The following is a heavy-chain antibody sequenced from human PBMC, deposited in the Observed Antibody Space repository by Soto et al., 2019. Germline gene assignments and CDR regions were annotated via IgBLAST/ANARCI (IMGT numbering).Heavy chain of an antibody. Sequence: PGGSLRLSCAASGFTFSSYWMSWVRQAPGKGLEWVANIKQDGSEKYYVDSVKGRFTISRDNAKNSLYLQMNSLRAEDTAVYYCARETRITMVRGVIPCFDYWGQGTLVTVSS. J-gene: IGHJ4*02. CDR3: ARETRITMVRGVIPCFDY. V-gene: IGHV3-7*01. D-gene: IGHD3-10*01. CDR1: GFTFSSYW. CDR2: IKQDGSEK.